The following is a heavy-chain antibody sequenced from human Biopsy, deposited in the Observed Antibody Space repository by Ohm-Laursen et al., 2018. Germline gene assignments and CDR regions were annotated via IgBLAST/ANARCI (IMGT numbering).Heavy chain of an antibody. D-gene: IGHD4-17*01. CDR2: IRGSGLTT. CDR1: GFILNNYG. Sequence: SLRLSCAASGFILNNYGLSWVRQAPGKGLERVSAIRGSGLTTFYTDSVEGRFTISRDNSKNTLSLQMNSLRAEDTAIYYCTCRYGDSPLWGQGTMVTVSS. V-gene: IGHV3-23*01. J-gene: IGHJ3*01. CDR3: TCRYGDSPL.